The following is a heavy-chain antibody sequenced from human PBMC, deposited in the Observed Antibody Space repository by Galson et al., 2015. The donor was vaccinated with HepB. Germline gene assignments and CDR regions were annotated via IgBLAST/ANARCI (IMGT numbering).Heavy chain of an antibody. Sequence: SLRLSCAASEFTFSIYWVSWVRQAPGKGLEWVANIKQDGSEKYYVDSVKGRFTISRDNAKNSLYLQMNSLRAEDTAVYYCARAGYCSTTTCYTGRYFDSWGQGTLVTVSS. J-gene: IGHJ4*02. CDR1: EFTFSIYW. V-gene: IGHV3-7*03. CDR3: ARAGYCSTTTCYTGRYFDS. D-gene: IGHD2-2*02. CDR2: IKQDGSEK.